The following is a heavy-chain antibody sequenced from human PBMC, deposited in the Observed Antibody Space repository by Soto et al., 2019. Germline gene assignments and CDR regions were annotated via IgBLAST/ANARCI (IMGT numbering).Heavy chain of an antibody. Sequence: SETLSLTCAVSGGSISSSNWWSWVRQPPGKGLEWIGEIYHSGSTNYNPSLKSRVTISVDKSKNQFSLKLSSVTAADTAVYYCGRHSAFWRGDAPHYCSRMNGWSPGSTPTVS. J-gene: IGHJ6*02. CDR2: IYHSGST. V-gene: IGHV4-4*02. CDR1: GGSISSSNW. D-gene: IGHD3-3*01. CDR3: GRHSAFWRGDAPHYCSRMNG.